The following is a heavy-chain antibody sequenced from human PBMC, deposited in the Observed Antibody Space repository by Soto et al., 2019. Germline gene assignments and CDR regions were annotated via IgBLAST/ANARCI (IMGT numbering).Heavy chain of an antibody. CDR2: IWYDGSNK. D-gene: IGHD2-2*01. V-gene: IGHV3-33*01. CDR1: GFTFSSYG. Sequence: GGSLRLSCAASGFTFSSYGMHWVRQAPGKGLEWVAVIWYDGSNKYYADSVKGRFTISRDNSKNTLYLQMNSLRAEDTAVYYCARGYCSSTSCYGFYYYYYMDVWGKGTTVTVSS. J-gene: IGHJ6*03. CDR3: ARGYCSSTSCYGFYYYYYMDV.